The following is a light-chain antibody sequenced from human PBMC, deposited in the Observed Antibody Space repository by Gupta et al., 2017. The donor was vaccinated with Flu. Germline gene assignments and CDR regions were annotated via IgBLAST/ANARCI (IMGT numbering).Light chain of an antibody. J-gene: IGKJ5*01. CDR1: QSVSHY. V-gene: IGKV3-11*01. CDR2: DTS. Sequence: DIVLTQSPATLSLSPGERAILFCRASQSVSHYLAWYQQKLGQPPRLLIYDTSIRASDVPARFSGGGSATDFTLTINALEPEDSAVYYCQQRVNWPLTFGRGTRLEIK. CDR3: QQRVNWPLT.